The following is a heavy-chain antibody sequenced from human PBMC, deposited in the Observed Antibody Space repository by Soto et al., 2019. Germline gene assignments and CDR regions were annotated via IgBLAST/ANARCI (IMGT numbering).Heavy chain of an antibody. Sequence: QVQLVQSGAEVKKPGSSVKVSCKASGGTFSSYTISWVRQAPGQGLEWVGRIIPILGIANYAQNFQGRVTIPAAKSTSTAYMELSGLRSEDTAVYYCAREVGVRGYSGYDSQYFDYWGQGTLVTVSS. V-gene: IGHV1-69*08. CDR2: IIPILGIA. CDR1: GGTFSSYT. J-gene: IGHJ4*02. D-gene: IGHD5-12*01. CDR3: AREVGVRGYSGYDSQYFDY.